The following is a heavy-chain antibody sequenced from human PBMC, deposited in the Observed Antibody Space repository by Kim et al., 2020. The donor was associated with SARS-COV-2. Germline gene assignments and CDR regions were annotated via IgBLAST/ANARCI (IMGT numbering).Heavy chain of an antibody. CDR1: GYTLTSYA. V-gene: IGHV1-3*01. CDR2: INAGNGNT. CDR3: ARSWDGYNLIDY. Sequence: ASVKVSCKASGYTLTSYAMHWVRQAPGQRLEWMGWINAGNGNTKYSQKFQGRVTITRDTSASTAYMELSSLRSEDTAVYYCARSWDGYNLIDYWGQGTLVTVSS. D-gene: IGHD5-12*01. J-gene: IGHJ4*02.